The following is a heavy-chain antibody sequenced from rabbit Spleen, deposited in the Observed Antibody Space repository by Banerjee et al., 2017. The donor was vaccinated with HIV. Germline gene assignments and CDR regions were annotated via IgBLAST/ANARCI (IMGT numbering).Heavy chain of an antibody. CDR2: IDSGSSGST. J-gene: IGHJ3*01. V-gene: IGHV1S40*01. Sequence: QSLEESGGDLVKPGASLTLTCTASGVSFSSSSYMCWVRQAPGKGLEWIACIDSGSSGSTYYASWAKGRFTISSTSSTTVDLRMTSLTAADTATYFCATNRYDAWGDRLHLWGQGTLVTVS. D-gene: IGHD4-1*01. CDR3: ATNRYDAWGDRLHL. CDR1: GVSFSSSSY.